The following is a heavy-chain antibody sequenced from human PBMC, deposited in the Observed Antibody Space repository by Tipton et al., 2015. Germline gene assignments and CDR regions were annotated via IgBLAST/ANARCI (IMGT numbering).Heavy chain of an antibody. Sequence: TLSLTCTVSGGSFSDYYCSWIRQPPGKGLEWIGYISFSDTTHYNPSLKSRITISLNTSKNQFSLKMSSVTAADTAVYFCARDLELGMDVWGQWTTVTVS. D-gene: IGHD1-7*01. V-gene: IGHV4-59*01. CDR3: ARDLELGMDV. CDR2: ISFSDTT. J-gene: IGHJ6*02. CDR1: GGSFSDYY.